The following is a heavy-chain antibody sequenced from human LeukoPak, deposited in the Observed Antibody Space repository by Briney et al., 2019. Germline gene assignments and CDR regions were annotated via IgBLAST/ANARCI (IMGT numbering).Heavy chain of an antibody. CDR1: GYTFSDYS. CDR3: ARDFRYAFDN. Sequence: GGSLRLSCAASGYTFSDYSMNWVRQAPGKGLEWISYVGISSGNTKYADSVKGRFTISGDSAKNSVYLQMNSLRVEDTAVYYCARDFRYAFDNWGQGTLVTVSS. V-gene: IGHV3-48*04. J-gene: IGHJ4*02. CDR2: VGISSGNT. D-gene: IGHD5-12*01.